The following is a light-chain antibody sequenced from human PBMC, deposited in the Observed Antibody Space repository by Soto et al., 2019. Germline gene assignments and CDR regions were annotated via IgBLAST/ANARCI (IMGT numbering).Light chain of an antibody. CDR3: QQSYSTPPT. V-gene: IGKV1-39*01. Sequence: DITMTQSPSSLSASVGDRVTITCRARQYISNYLNWYQQKSGTAPKLLIHTASTLQSGVPSRFSGRGSGPDFTLTISSVQPDDFAIYFCQQSYSTPPTFGQGTTLEIK. J-gene: IGKJ2*01. CDR1: QYISNY. CDR2: TAS.